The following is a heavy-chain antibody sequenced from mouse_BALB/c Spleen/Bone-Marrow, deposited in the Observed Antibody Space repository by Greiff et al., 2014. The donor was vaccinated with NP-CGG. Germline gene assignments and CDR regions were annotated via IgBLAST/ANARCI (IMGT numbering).Heavy chain of an antibody. V-gene: IGHV1S137*01. CDR3: ARSGKVGKALDY. D-gene: IGHD1-1*01. CDR1: GYTFTDYA. Sequence: VQLQQSGAELVRPGVSVKISCKGSGYTFTDYAIHWVKQSHAKSLEWIGLISGYYGDAIYNQKFKGKATITVDKSSSTAYMALVRLTSEDSDIYYCARSGKVGKALDYWGQGTSVTVSS. J-gene: IGHJ4*01. CDR2: ISGYYGDA.